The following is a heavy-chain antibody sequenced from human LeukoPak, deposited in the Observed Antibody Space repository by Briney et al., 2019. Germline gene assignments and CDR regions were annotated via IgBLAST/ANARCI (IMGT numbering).Heavy chain of an antibody. Sequence: SETLSLTCTVSGGSISSYYWSWIRQPAGKGLEWIGRIYTSGSTNYNPSLKSRVTMSVDTSKNQFSLKLSSVTAADTAVYYCARTIVVVPGWNPSYYFDYWGQGTLVAVSS. D-gene: IGHD2-2*01. CDR1: GGSISSYY. V-gene: IGHV4-4*07. J-gene: IGHJ4*02. CDR2: IYTSGST. CDR3: ARTIVVVPGWNPSYYFDY.